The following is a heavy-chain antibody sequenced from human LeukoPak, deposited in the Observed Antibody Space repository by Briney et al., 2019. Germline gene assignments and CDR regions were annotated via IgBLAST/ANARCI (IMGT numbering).Heavy chain of an antibody. J-gene: IGHJ4*02. CDR3: ATRIAVAGPLYDY. Sequence: ASVKVSCKASGYTFTSYDINWVRQATGQGLEWMGWMNPNSGNTGYAQKFQGRVTITRNTSISTAYMELSGLRSEDTAVYYCATRIAVAGPLYDYWGQGTLVTVSS. V-gene: IGHV1-8*03. CDR1: GYTFTSYD. CDR2: MNPNSGNT. D-gene: IGHD6-19*01.